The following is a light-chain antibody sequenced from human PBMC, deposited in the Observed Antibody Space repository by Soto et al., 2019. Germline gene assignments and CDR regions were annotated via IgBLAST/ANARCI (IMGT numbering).Light chain of an antibody. V-gene: IGKV3-20*01. CDR2: GAS. CDR1: QSVGSY. CDR3: QQYGNSLTWT. Sequence: EIVLTQSPGTLSLSPGERATLSCRASQSVGSYLAWYQQKPGQAPRLLIYGASSRAIGIPDRFTGSESGTDFTLTISRLEPEDFAVYYCQQYGNSLTWTFGQGTKVEIK. J-gene: IGKJ1*01.